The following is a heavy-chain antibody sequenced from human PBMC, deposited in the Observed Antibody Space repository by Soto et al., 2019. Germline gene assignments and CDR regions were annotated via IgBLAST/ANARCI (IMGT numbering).Heavy chain of an antibody. CDR3: ARGGRYYDSSGYSNDAFDI. CDR2: INPSGGST. D-gene: IGHD3-22*01. CDR1: GYTFTSYY. J-gene: IGHJ3*02. Sequence: ASVKVSGKASGYTFTSYYMHWVRQAPGQVLEWMGIINPSGGSTSYAQKFQGRVTMTRDTSTSTVYMELSSLRSEDTAVYYCARGGRYYDSSGYSNDAFDIWGQGTMVTVSS. V-gene: IGHV1-46*01.